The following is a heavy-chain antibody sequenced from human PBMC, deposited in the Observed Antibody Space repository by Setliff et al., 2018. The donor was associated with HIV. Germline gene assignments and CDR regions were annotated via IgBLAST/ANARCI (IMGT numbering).Heavy chain of an antibody. J-gene: IGHJ3*02. CDR1: GYTFTDYY. D-gene: IGHD4-17*01. CDR3: AKDVARPGDPRRYAFDI. CDR2: VDPEDGET. Sequence: ASVKVSCKASGYTFTDYYMHWVKQAPGKGPEWMGRVDPEDGETIYAEKFQGRVTITADTSTDTAYMELSSLRPEDTALYYCAKDVARPGDPRRYAFDIWGQGTMVTVSS. V-gene: IGHV1-69-2*01.